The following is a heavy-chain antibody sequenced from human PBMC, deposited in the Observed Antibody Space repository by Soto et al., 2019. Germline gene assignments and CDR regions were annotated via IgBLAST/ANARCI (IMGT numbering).Heavy chain of an antibody. CDR2: MNPNSGNT. D-gene: IGHD5-12*01. J-gene: IGHJ4*02. CDR3: ERGVRFSAQRWLKLHGYFDY. CDR1: GYTFTSYD. V-gene: IGHV1-8*01. Sequence: GASVKVSCKASGYTFTSYDINWVRQATGQGLEWMGWMNPNSGNTGYAQKFQGRVTMTRNTSISTAYMGLSSLRSEDTAVYYCERGVRFSAQRWLKLHGYFDYWGQ.